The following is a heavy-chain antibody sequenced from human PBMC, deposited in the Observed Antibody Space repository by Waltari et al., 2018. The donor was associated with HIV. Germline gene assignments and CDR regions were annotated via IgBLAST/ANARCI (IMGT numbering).Heavy chain of an antibody. CDR2: ISGSGSTI. CDR1: RFTFGNCE. Sequence: EVQLVESGGGAVQPGGYLRLSWVAPRFTFGNCESNRVRQAPGKDLEWISYISGSGSTIYYSDSVKGRFTISRDNAKNSLYLRMNYLTAEDTAIYYCARDGHHGVTKRGNAFDLWGQGTMVTVSP. J-gene: IGHJ3*01. D-gene: IGHD2-21*02. V-gene: IGHV3-48*03. CDR3: ARDGHHGVTKRGNAFDL.